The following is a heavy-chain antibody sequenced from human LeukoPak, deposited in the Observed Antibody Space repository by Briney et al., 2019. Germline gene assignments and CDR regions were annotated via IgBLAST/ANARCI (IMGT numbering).Heavy chain of an antibody. J-gene: IGHJ4*02. V-gene: IGHV3-21*01. CDR1: GFTFSSYS. D-gene: IGHD2-15*01. CDR2: ISSSSSYI. Sequence: GGSLRLSCAASGFTFSSYSMNWVRQAPGKGLEWVSSISSSSSYIYYADSVKGRFTISRDNAKNSLYLQMNSLRAEDTAVYYCARVKGVAAQYYFDYWGQGTLVTVSS. CDR3: ARVKGVAAQYYFDY.